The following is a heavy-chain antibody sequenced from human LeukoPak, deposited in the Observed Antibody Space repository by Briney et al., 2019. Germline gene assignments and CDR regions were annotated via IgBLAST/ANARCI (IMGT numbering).Heavy chain of an antibody. Sequence: GGSLRLSCAASGFTFSSYGMHWVRQAPGKGLEWVAVIWYDGSNKYYADSVKGRFTISRDNSKNTLYLQMNSLRAEDTAVYYCAKTPSSYMAAAGYFDYWGQGTLVTVSS. CDR3: AKTPSSYMAAAGYFDY. J-gene: IGHJ4*02. CDR1: GFTFSSYG. V-gene: IGHV3-33*06. D-gene: IGHD6-13*01. CDR2: IWYDGSNK.